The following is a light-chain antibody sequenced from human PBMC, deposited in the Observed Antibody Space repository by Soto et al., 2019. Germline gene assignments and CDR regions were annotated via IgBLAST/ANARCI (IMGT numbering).Light chain of an antibody. Sequence: DIQMTQSPSSLSASVGDRVTITCQASQDIGNYFNWYQQKPGKAPKLLIYDASNLETGVPSRFSGSGSGTDFTFSIISLQPEDIATYYCHLYDNLLSITFGQGTRLEIK. CDR2: DAS. CDR1: QDIGNY. CDR3: HLYDNLLSIT. J-gene: IGKJ5*01. V-gene: IGKV1-33*01.